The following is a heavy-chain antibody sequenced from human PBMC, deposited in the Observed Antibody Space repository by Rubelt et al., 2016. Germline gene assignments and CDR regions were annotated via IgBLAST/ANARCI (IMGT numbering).Heavy chain of an antibody. CDR2: INHSGST. J-gene: IGHJ5*02. V-gene: IGHV4-34*01. CDR1: GGPFSGYY. Sequence: QVRLQQWGAGLLKSSETLSLTCAVYGGPFSGYYWSWIRQPPGKGLEWIGEINHSGSTNYNPSLKSRVTISVDTSKNQFSLKRSSVTAADTAVYYCARLIGYGGDPTWGQGTLVTVSA. D-gene: IGHD2-21*02. CDR3: ARLIGYGGDPT.